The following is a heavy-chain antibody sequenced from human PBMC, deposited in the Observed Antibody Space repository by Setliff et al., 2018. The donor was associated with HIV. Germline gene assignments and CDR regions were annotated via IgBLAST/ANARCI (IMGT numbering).Heavy chain of an antibody. V-gene: IGHV4-39*07. CDR3: ERGGQSSGYGIEL. J-gene: IGHJ4*02. CDR2: FYYSGSS. D-gene: IGHD5-12*01. CDR1: GDSISRRIYY. Sequence: PSETLSLTCTVSGDSISRRIYYWGWIRQPPGKGLEWIGNFYYSGSSHYNPSLKSRVTISVDKSNNQFSRKLNSVTAADTAMYYCERGGQSSGYGIELWGQGTLVTVSS.